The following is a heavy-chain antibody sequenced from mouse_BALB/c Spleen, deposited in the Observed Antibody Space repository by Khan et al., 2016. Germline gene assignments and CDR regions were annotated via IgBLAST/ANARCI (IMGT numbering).Heavy chain of an antibody. Sequence: EVELVESGGGLVQPGGSRKLSCAASGFTFSDYGMAWVRQAPGKGPEWVAFISNLAYSIYYADTVTGRFTISRENAKNTLYLEMSSLRSEDTAIDYCAGDREYDAFAYWGQGTLVTVSA. CDR1: GFTFSDYG. J-gene: IGHJ3*01. CDR3: AGDREYDAFAY. D-gene: IGHD2-14*01. CDR2: ISNLAYSI. V-gene: IGHV5-15*02.